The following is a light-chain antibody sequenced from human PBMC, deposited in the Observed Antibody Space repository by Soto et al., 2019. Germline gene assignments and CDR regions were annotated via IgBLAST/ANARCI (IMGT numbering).Light chain of an antibody. J-gene: IGLJ1*01. CDR2: DVS. V-gene: IGLV2-14*01. CDR3: SSYTSSSTLYV. CDR1: SSDVGGYNY. Sequence: QAVVTQPAPVSGSPGQSITISCTGTSSDVGGYNYVSWYQQHPGKAPKLMIFDVSNRPSGVSNRFSGSKSGNTASLTISGLQAEDEADYYCSSYTSSSTLYVFGTGTKVTVL.